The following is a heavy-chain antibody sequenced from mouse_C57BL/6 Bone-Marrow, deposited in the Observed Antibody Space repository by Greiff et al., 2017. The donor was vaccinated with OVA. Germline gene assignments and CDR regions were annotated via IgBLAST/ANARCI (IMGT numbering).Heavy chain of an antibody. J-gene: IGHJ2*01. V-gene: IGHV5-6*01. CDR1: GFTFSSYG. Sequence: EVQLQQSGGDLVKPGGSLKLSCAASGFTFSSYGMSWVRQTPDKRLEWVATISSGGSYTYYPDSVKGRFTISRDNAKNTLYLQMSSLKSEDTAMYYCARRDYYGSSFYYFDYWGQGTTLTVSS. CDR3: ARRDYYGSSFYYFDY. D-gene: IGHD1-1*01. CDR2: ISSGGSYT.